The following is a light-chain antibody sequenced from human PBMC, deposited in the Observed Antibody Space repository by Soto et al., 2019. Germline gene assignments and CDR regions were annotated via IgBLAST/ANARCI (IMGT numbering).Light chain of an antibody. CDR1: QSGSSSN. CDR3: QKYGRSPRA. Sequence: EIVLTQSPGTLSLSPGERATLSCSASQSGSSSNLAWYQQKPGQAPRLLIYVASSRATGMPDRFSGSGPGTIFSVTIIRVVPVDFAVYFCQKYGRSPRAFCQGIKVEI. V-gene: IGKV3-20*01. CDR2: VAS. J-gene: IGKJ1*01.